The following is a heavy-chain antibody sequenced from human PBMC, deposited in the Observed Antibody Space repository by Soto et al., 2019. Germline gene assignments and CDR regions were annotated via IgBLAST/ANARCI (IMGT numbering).Heavy chain of an antibody. CDR3: ARPTSVDYGDYGWDC. J-gene: IGHJ4*02. D-gene: IGHD4-17*01. CDR1: GFTLSGYW. CDR2: IKQDGSVK. V-gene: IGHV3-7*01. Sequence: EVQLVETGGDLVQPGGSLRLSCAASGFTLSGYWMSWVRQAPGKGLEWVANIKQDGSVKYYVDSVKGRFTISRDNAKNSLYLQMDSLRAEDTAVYYCARPTSVDYGDYGWDCWGQGTLVTVSS.